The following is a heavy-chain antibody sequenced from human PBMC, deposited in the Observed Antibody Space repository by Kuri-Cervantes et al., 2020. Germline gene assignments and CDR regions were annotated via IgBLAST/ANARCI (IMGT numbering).Heavy chain of an antibody. D-gene: IGHD3-3*01. CDR2: IKSKAGGGTI. CDR3: ANLEGATG. Sequence: GGSLRLSCAASGFTFNNAWMSWVRQAPGKGLEWVGRIKSKAGGGTIDYAAPVKDRFSISRDDLKNTLYLQMNNLKIEDTAVYYCANLEGATGWGQGTQVTVSS. J-gene: IGHJ4*02. V-gene: IGHV3-15*01. CDR1: GFTFNNAW.